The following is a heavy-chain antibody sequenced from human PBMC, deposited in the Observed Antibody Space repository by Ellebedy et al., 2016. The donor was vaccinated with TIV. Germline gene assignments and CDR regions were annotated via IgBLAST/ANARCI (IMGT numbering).Heavy chain of an antibody. V-gene: IGHV4-39*07. CDR2: IYYSGST. Sequence: MPSETLSLTCTVSGGSISSSSYYWGWIRQPPGKGLEWIGSIYYSGSTYYNPSLKSRVTISVDTSKNQFSLKLSSVTAADTAVYYCARSEYYYDSSGYRRYDAFDIWGQGTMVTVSS. CDR3: ARSEYYYDSSGYRRYDAFDI. J-gene: IGHJ3*02. CDR1: GGSISSSSYY. D-gene: IGHD3-22*01.